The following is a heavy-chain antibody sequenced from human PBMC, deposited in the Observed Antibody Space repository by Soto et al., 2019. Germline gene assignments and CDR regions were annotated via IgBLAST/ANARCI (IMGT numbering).Heavy chain of an antibody. J-gene: IGHJ4*02. CDR3: TIVRVADSALDH. D-gene: IGHD3-10*02. CDR2: MSYDGSDT. CDR1: GFIFSNNG. V-gene: IGHV3-30*02. Sequence: GGSLRLSCVVSGFIFSNNGMHWVRQTPGKGLEWVAFMSYDGSDTFYADSVKGRFTIYRANSKNTLFLHMSNLRAEDTAMYYCTIVRVADSALDHWGQGTLVTVSS.